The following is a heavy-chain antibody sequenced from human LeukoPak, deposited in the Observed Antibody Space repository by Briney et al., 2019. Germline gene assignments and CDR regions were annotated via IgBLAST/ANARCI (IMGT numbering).Heavy chain of an antibody. CDR2: IYYSGST. D-gene: IGHD6-6*01. Sequence: SETLSLTCTVSGVSISSSSYYWGWIRQPPGKGLEWIGSIYYSGSTYYNPSLKSRVTISVDTSKNQFSLKLSSVTAADTAVYYCARLEYSSEPDYWGQGTLVTVSS. CDR1: GVSISSSSYY. J-gene: IGHJ4*02. CDR3: ARLEYSSEPDY. V-gene: IGHV4-39*01.